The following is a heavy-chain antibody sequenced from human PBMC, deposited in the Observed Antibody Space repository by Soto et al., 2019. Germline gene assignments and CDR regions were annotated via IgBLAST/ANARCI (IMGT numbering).Heavy chain of an antibody. V-gene: IGHV3-33*01. Sequence: QPGGSLRLSCAASGFTFSSYGMHWVRQAPGKGLEWVAVIWYDGSNKYYADSVKGRFTISRDNSKNTLYLQMNSLRAEDTAVYYCARETAPYGDYVVWTFDPWGQGTLVTVSS. D-gene: IGHD4-17*01. CDR3: ARETAPYGDYVVWTFDP. CDR2: IWYDGSNK. J-gene: IGHJ5*02. CDR1: GFTFSSYG.